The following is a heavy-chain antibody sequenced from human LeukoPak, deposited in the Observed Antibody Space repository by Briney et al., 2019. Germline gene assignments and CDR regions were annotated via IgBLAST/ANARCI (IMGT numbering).Heavy chain of an antibody. V-gene: IGHV3-33*01. CDR1: GFTLSSYG. Sequence: PGGSLRLSCAASGFTLSSYGMHWVRQAPGKGLEWVAVIWYDGSNKYYADSVKGRFTISRDNSKNTLYLQMNSLRAEDTAVYYCARQGRYSSSWTFYFDYWGQGTLVTVSS. J-gene: IGHJ4*02. D-gene: IGHD6-13*01. CDR2: IWYDGSNK. CDR3: ARQGRYSSSWTFYFDY.